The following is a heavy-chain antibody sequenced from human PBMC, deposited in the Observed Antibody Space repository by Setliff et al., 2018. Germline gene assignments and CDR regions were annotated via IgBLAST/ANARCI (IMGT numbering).Heavy chain of an antibody. Sequence: SVKVSCKASGATFSSYGISWVRQPPGQGLEWMGGTIPMFGTTEYAQKFQGRLTIITDESTNTAFMQLSSLRSDDTAVYYCVREGVDRRSSTDYRYYMDVWGKGTTVTVSS. D-gene: IGHD6-6*01. CDR1: GATFSSYG. CDR2: TIPMFGTT. CDR3: VREGVDRRSSTDYRYYMDV. V-gene: IGHV1-69*05. J-gene: IGHJ6*03.